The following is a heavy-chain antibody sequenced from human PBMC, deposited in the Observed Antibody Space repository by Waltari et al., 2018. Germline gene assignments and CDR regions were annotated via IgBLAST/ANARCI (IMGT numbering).Heavy chain of an antibody. J-gene: IGHJ6*02. CDR1: GGSFSGYY. V-gene: IGHV4-34*01. CDR2: INHSGST. D-gene: IGHD3-10*01. Sequence: QVQLQQWGAGLLKPSETLSLTCAVYGGSFSGYYWSWIRQPPGKGLEWIGEINHSGSTNYNPSLKSRVTISVDTSKNQFSLKLSSVTAADTAVYYCARGYGSGSYPTRYYYCGMDVWGQGTTVTVSS. CDR3: ARGYGSGSYPTRYYYCGMDV.